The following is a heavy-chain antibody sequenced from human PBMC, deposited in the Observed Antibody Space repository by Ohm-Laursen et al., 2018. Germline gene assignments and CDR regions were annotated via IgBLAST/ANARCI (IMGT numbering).Heavy chain of an antibody. D-gene: IGHD1-26*01. J-gene: IGHJ4*02. CDR1: GFTFDDYA. CDR2: ISWNRGSI. Sequence: SLRLSCTASGFTFDDYAMHWVRQAPGTGLEWVSGISWNRGSIGYADSVKGRFTISRDNAKNSLYLQMNSQRAEDTALYYCAKDSGWELRPSFDYWGQRTLVNVSS. CDR3: AKDSGWELRPSFDY. V-gene: IGHV3-9*01.